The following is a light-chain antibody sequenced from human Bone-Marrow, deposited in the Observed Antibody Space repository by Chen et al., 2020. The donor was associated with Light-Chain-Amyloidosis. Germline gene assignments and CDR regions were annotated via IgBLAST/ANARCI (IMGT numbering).Light chain of an antibody. Sequence: SYVLTQPSSVSVAPGQTATIACGGNNIGSTSVHWYQQTPGQAPLLVVYDDSDRPSGIPERLSDSSAGKAATLTSSRVEAGDDADYYCQVWDRSSDRPVFGGGTKLTVL. CDR2: DDS. V-gene: IGLV3-21*02. CDR3: QVWDRSSDRPV. CDR1: NIGSTS. J-gene: IGLJ3*02.